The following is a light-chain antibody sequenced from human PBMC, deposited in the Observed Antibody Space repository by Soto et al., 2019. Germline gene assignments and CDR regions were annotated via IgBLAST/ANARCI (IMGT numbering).Light chain of an antibody. V-gene: IGKV2-28*01. Sequence: DIVMTQSPLSLPVTPGEPASISCRSSQSLLHSNGYNYLDWYLQKPGQSPQLLIYLCSNRASGVPDRFSGSGSGTDFTLKISRVEAEDVGVYYCMQALQTRTFGQGTKVDI. J-gene: IGKJ1*01. CDR2: LCS. CDR1: QSLLHSNGYNY. CDR3: MQALQTRT.